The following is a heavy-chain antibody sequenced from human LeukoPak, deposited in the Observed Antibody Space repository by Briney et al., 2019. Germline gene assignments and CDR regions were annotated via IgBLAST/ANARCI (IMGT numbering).Heavy chain of an antibody. J-gene: IGHJ3*02. D-gene: IGHD6-19*01. CDR2: INSDGSST. Sequence: GGSLRLSCAASGFTFSNYWMHWVRQAPGKGLVWVSRINSDGSSTTSADSVKGRFTISRDNSKNTLYLQMNSLRAEDTAVYYCAKPGQWLEFGAFDIWGQGTMVTVSS. CDR1: GFTFSNYW. CDR3: AKPGQWLEFGAFDI. V-gene: IGHV3-74*01.